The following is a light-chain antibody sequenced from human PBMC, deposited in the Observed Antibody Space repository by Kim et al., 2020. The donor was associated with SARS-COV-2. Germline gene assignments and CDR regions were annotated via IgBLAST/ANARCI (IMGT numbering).Light chain of an antibody. CDR3: QQYDSLPLT. J-gene: IGKJ4*01. CDR2: DTS. Sequence: DIQMTQSPSSLSASVGDRLTITCQASQDITNSLNWYQQKSGKAPKLLIYDTSNLEAGVPSRFSGSRFGTDFTFTISSLQPEDIATYYCQQYDSLPLTFGGGTKVDIK. V-gene: IGKV1-33*01. CDR1: QDITNS.